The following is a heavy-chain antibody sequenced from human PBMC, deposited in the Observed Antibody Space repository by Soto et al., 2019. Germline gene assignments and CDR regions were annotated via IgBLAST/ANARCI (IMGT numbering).Heavy chain of an antibody. Sequence: SETLSLTCTVSGGSISSSNYYWGWIRQPPGKGLEWIGNIYYSGSTYYNPSLKSRVTISVDTSKNQFSLKLSSVTAADTAVYYCARLRYCSSTSCYESDNWFDPWGQGTLVTVSS. D-gene: IGHD2-2*01. CDR2: IYYSGST. J-gene: IGHJ5*02. V-gene: IGHV4-39*01. CDR1: GGSISSSNYY. CDR3: ARLRYCSSTSCYESDNWFDP.